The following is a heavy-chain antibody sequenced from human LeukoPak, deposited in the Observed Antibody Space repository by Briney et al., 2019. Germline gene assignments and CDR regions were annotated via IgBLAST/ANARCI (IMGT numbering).Heavy chain of an antibody. D-gene: IGHD1-26*01. J-gene: IGHJ4*02. CDR3: ASPALSGSYSFDY. CDR1: GYSFTSYW. CDR2: IYPGDSDT. V-gene: IGHV5-51*01. Sequence: GESLKISCKGSGYSFTSYWIGWVRQMPGKGLEWMGIIYPGDSDTRYSPSFQGQVTISANKSISTAYLQWSSLKASDTAMYYCASPALSGSYSFDYWGQGTLVTVSS.